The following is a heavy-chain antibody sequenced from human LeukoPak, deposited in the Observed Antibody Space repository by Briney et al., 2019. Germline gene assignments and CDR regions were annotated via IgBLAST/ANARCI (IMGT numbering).Heavy chain of an antibody. CDR2: ISYDGSNK. D-gene: IGHD4-11*01. CDR1: GFTFSSYA. V-gene: IGHV3-30-3*01. CDR3: ARDPVTGAAYFDY. J-gene: IGHJ4*02. Sequence: PGGSLRLSCAASGFTFSSYAMHWVRQAPGKGLEGGAVISYDGSNKYYADSGKGRFTISRDNSKNTLYLQMNSLRAEDTAVYYCARDPVTGAAYFDYWGQGTLVTVSS.